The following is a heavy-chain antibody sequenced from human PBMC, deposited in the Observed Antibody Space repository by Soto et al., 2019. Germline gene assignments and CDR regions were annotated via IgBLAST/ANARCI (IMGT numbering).Heavy chain of an antibody. CDR1: GFTFSSFA. J-gene: IGHJ4*02. CDR3: ARVEQWLYIAKY. Sequence: GGALRLSCAASGFTFSSFAMHWVRQAPGKGLEWVAVISDDGGNKYYADSVKGRFTISRDNSKNTLYLQMNSLRGDDTGVYSCARVEQWLYIAKYWGLGNLVTVSS. D-gene: IGHD6-19*01. V-gene: IGHV3-30*04. CDR2: ISDDGGNK.